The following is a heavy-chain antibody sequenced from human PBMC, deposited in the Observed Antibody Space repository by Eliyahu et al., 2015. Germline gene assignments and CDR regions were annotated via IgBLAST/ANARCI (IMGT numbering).Heavy chain of an antibody. D-gene: IGHD6-6*01. CDR2: IYGAGTS. CDR3: ARDRPSSSTYSFYYMDV. J-gene: IGHJ6*03. V-gene: IGHV3-53*01. Sequence: EVQLVESGGGLIQPGGSLRLSCTASGFTVSXNYMSWVRQXPGKGLEWVSIIYGAGTSYYADSVRGRFTISRDNSKNTLYLQMNSLRVEDTAVYYCARDRPSSSTYSFYYMDVWGRGTTVTVSS. CDR1: GFTVSXNY.